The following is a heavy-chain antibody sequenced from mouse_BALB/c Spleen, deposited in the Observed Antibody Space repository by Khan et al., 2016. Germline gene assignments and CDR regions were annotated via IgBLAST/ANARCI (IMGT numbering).Heavy chain of an antibody. Sequence: EVALVESGGGLVKPGGSLKLSCAASGFTFSSYAMSWVRQTPEKRLEWVASISSGGSSFYPDILKDRYTISRDNASNILSLQMSSLRSEDTAMYYCTTKVYYFDYWGQGTTLTVSA. J-gene: IGHJ2*01. V-gene: IGHV5-6-5*01. CDR3: TTKVYYFDY. CDR1: GFTFSSYA. CDR2: ISSGGSS.